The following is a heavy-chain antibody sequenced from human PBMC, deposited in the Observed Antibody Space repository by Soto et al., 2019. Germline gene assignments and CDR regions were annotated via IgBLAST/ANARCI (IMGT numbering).Heavy chain of an antibody. CDR1: GVTFSSFA. V-gene: IGHV1-69*01. Sequence: QVQLVQSGAEGKQPGSSVKVSCQASGVTFSSFAISWVRQAPGQGLEWMVGIIPIFRTPNYAQNFQGRVTITADESTSSVYMELSRLRSEDTAVYYWARSTGSGFRPGTHRFNWFDPWGQGTLVTVSS. CDR3: ARSTGSGFRPGTHRFNWFDP. J-gene: IGHJ5*02. D-gene: IGHD5-12*01. CDR2: IIPIFRTP.